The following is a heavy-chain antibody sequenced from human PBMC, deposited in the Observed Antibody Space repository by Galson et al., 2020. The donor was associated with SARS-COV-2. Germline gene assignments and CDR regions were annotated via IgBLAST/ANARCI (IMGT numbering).Heavy chain of an antibody. D-gene: IGHD6-13*01. J-gene: IGHJ3*01. CDR2: ISTDGNNK. V-gene: IGHV3-30*03. CDR1: GFTFSNFG. CDR3: ARAGYSSTWTLGDAFDV. Sequence: QAGGSLRLSCAASGFTFSNFGMHWVRQAPGKGLEWVAVISTDGNNKYASDSVKGRFTISRDNSNNTLYLQMNSLRPEDTAVYFCARAGYSSTWTLGDAFDVWGQGTLVTVSS.